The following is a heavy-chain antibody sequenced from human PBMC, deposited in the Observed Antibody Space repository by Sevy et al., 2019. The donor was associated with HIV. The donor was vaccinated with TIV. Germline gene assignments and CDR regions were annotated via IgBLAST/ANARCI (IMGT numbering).Heavy chain of an antibody. CDR2: ISYDGSNK. CDR3: ARDLEVYGGWEQTSQGMDV. J-gene: IGHJ6*02. D-gene: IGHD1-26*01. Sequence: GGSLRLSCAASGFTFSNYAMHWVRQAPGKGLEWVAVISYDGSNKYYADSVRGRFTISRDSPKNTLYLQMNSLRPEDTAVYYCARDLEVYGGWEQTSQGMDVWGQGTTVTVSS. V-gene: IGHV3-30-3*01. CDR1: GFTFSNYA.